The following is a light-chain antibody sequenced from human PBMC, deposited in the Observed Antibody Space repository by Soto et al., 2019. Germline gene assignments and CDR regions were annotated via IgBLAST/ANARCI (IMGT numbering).Light chain of an antibody. Sequence: ELVLPQSPATLSLSPGERATLSCGASQNISKYLAWYQQKPGQAPRLLIYDASNRATGIPARFSGSGSGADFTLTISSLEPEDFAVYYCQQRSNWPPLTFGGGTKVDIK. CDR1: QNISKY. CDR3: QQRSNWPPLT. V-gene: IGKV3-11*01. J-gene: IGKJ4*01. CDR2: DAS.